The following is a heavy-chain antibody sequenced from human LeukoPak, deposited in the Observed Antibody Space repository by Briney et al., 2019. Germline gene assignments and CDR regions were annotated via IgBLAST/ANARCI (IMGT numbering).Heavy chain of an antibody. D-gene: IGHD5-24*01. Sequence: PGGSLRLSYAASGFTFSSSWMYWVRQAPGKGLVWVSRIDSDGSDTTYADSVEGRFTISRDNAKNTLCLQMNSLRAEDTAVYYCARAGYNWEHDYWGQGTLVTVSS. CDR2: IDSDGSDT. CDR3: ARAGYNWEHDY. J-gene: IGHJ4*02. CDR1: GFTFSSSW. V-gene: IGHV3-74*01.